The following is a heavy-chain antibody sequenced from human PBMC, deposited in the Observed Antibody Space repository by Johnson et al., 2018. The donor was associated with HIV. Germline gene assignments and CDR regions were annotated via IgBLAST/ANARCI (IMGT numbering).Heavy chain of an antibody. Sequence: EVQLVESGGGVVQPGRSLRLSCATTGFTFSTYWMTWVHQTPGKGLEWVADIKGDGNEKYYADSVKGRFTISRDNAKNSLYLQMHSLRAEDTAVYYCARVDVLGAFDIWGQGTMVTVSS. CDR1: GFTFSTYW. V-gene: IGHV3-7*05. CDR2: IKGDGNEK. J-gene: IGHJ3*02. D-gene: IGHD1-26*01. CDR3: ARVDVLGAFDI.